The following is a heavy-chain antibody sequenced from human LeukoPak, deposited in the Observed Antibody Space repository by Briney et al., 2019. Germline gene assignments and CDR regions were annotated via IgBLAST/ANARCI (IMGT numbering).Heavy chain of an antibody. V-gene: IGHV3-23*01. J-gene: IGHJ4*02. Sequence: GGSLRLSCAASGFTFTNYPMIWVRQAPGRGLTWVSGISGSGGSTYYADSVKGRFTISRDNPRSTLYLQMNSLRAEDTAVYYCARSYGSGADYWGQGTLVTVSS. CDR1: GFTFTNYP. D-gene: IGHD3-10*01. CDR2: ISGSGGST. CDR3: ARSYGSGADY.